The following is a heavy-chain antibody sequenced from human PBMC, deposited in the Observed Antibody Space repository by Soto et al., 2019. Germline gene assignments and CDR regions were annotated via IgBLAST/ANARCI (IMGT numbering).Heavy chain of an antibody. CDR2: IYPGDSDT. CDR3: ARLPQDYCSSTSCYRNEYYYYYGMDV. J-gene: IGHJ6*02. D-gene: IGHD2-2*01. Sequence: GESLKISCKGSGYSFTSYWIGWVRQMPGKGLEWMGIIYPGDSDTRYSPSFQGQVTISADKSISTAYLQWSSLKASDTAMYYCARLPQDYCSSTSCYRNEYYYYYGMDVWGQGTTVTVSS. CDR1: GYSFTSYW. V-gene: IGHV5-51*01.